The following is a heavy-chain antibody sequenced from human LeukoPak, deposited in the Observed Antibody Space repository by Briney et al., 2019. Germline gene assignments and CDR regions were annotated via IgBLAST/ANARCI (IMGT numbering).Heavy chain of an antibody. CDR1: GFTFRSHA. D-gene: IGHD2-15*01. CDR2: ISYDGSTI. Sequence: GRSPRLSCAASGFTFRSHAMHWVRQAPGKGLEWVAFISYDGSTIYYADSVKGRLYISRDNSKNTLYVQMNSLRPEDTAVYYCARDLSERYSIDHWGQGTLVTVPS. V-gene: IGHV3-30-3*01. J-gene: IGHJ4*02. CDR3: ARDLSERYSIDH.